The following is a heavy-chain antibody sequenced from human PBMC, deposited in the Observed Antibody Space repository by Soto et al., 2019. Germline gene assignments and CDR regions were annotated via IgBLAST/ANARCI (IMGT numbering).Heavy chain of an antibody. CDR3: ARFYSSPWLDP. D-gene: IGHD6-13*01. J-gene: IGHJ5*02. Sequence: SETLSLTCTVSGGSISSYYWSWIRQPPGKGLEWIGYIYYSGSTNYNPSLKSRVTISVDTSKDQFSLKLSSVSAADTAVYYCARFYSSPWLDPWGQGTLVTVPS. CDR1: GGSISSYY. V-gene: IGHV4-59*01. CDR2: IYYSGST.